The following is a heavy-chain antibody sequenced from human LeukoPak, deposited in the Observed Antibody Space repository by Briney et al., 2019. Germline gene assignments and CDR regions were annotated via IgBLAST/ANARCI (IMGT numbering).Heavy chain of an antibody. D-gene: IGHD3-3*01. J-gene: IGHJ6*03. CDR3: AAGIGSYYYYMDV. CDR2: ISGSGGST. CDR1: GFTFSSYA. V-gene: IGHV3-23*01. Sequence: PGGSLRLSCAASGFTFSSYAMSWVRQAPGKGLEWVSAISGSGGSTYYADSVKGRFTISRDNPKNTLYLQMNSLRAEDTAVYYCAAGIGSYYYYMDVWGKGTTVTVSS.